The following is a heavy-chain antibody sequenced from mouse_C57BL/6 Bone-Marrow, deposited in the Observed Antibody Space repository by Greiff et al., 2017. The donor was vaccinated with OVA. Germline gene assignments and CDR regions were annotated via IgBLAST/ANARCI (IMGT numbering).Heavy chain of an antibody. D-gene: IGHD2-2*01. V-gene: IGHV1-7*01. J-gene: IGHJ2*01. CDR2: INPSSGYT. CDR1: GYTFTSYW. CDR3: ARAYGYGFDY. Sequence: VQLQQSGAELAKPGASVKLSCKASGYTFTSYWMHWVKQRPGQGLAWIGYINPSSGYTKYNQKFKDKATLTVDKSSSTAYMQLSSLTDEDSAVYYCARAYGYGFDYWGKGTTLTVSS.